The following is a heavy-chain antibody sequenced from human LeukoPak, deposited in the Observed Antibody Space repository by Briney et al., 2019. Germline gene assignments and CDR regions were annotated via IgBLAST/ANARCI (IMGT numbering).Heavy chain of an antibody. J-gene: IGHJ6*02. D-gene: IGHD6-13*01. CDR2: ISWNSGSI. V-gene: IGHV3-9*01. CDR1: GFTFDEYA. Sequence: GGSLRLSCAASGFTFDEYAMDWVRQAPGKGLEWVSGISWNSGSIGYADSVKGRFTISRDNAKNSLYLQMNSLRAEDTALYYCAKALAQLVPYYYYYGMDVWGQGTTVTVSS. CDR3: AKALAQLVPYYYYYGMDV.